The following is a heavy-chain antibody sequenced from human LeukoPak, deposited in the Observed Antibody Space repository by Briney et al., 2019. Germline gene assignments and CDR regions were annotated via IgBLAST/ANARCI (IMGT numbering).Heavy chain of an antibody. Sequence: SETLSLTCAVSGASITTDHWNWIRQLPGKGLEWIGNVDYNGATNYNPPLKSRITISLDTSKNQFSLKLTSVTAADTALYFCTRGYYEAFDYWGQGRLVTVSS. CDR2: VDYNGAT. D-gene: IGHD3-16*01. CDR3: TRGYYEAFDY. CDR1: GASITTDH. V-gene: IGHV4-59*01. J-gene: IGHJ4*02.